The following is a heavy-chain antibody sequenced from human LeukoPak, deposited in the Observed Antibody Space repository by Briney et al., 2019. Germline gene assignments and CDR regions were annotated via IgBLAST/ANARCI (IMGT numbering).Heavy chain of an antibody. CDR1: GGSISSYY. V-gene: IGHV4-59*06. J-gene: IGHJ4*02. Sequence: SETLSLTCTVSGGSISSYYWSWIRQHPGKGLEWIGYIYYSGSTYYNPSLKSRVTISVDTSKNQFSLKLSSVTAADTAVYYCARVGSPSDYVWGSYRYYFDYWGQGTLVTVSS. D-gene: IGHD3-16*02. CDR3: ARVGSPSDYVWGSYRYYFDY. CDR2: IYYSGST.